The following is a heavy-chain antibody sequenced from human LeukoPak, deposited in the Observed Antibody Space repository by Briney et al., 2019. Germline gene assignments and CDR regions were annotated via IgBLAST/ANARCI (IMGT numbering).Heavy chain of an antibody. J-gene: IGHJ4*02. D-gene: IGHD6-19*01. CDR2: IYTSGST. Sequence: PSETLSLTCTVSGGSISSGSYYWSWIRQPAGKGLEWIGRIYTSGSTNYNPSLKSRVTISVDTSKNQFSLKLSSVTAADTAVYYCAREGSGWYYFDYSGQGTLVTVSS. V-gene: IGHV4-61*02. CDR1: GGSISSGSYY. CDR3: AREGSGWYYFDY.